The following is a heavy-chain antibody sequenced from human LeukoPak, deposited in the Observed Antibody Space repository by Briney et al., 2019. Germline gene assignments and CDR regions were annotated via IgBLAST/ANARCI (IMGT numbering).Heavy chain of an antibody. CDR2: IYYSGST. J-gene: IGHJ5*02. V-gene: IGHV4-31*03. D-gene: IGHD4-17*01. Sequence: SETLSLTCTVSGGSISSGGYYWSWIRQHPGKGLEWIGYIYYSGSTYYNPSLKSRVTISVDTSKNQFSLKLSTVTAADTAVYYCARGEGMTKVTPGSWFDPWGQGTLVTVSS. CDR1: GGSISSGGYY. CDR3: ARGEGMTKVTPGSWFDP.